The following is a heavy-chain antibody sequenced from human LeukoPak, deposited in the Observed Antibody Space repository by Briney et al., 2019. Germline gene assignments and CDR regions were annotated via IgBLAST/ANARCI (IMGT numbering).Heavy chain of an antibody. D-gene: IGHD3-10*01. J-gene: IGHJ3*02. CDR1: GFIFSSYS. CDR3: ARDYRGSGTYFAFDI. Sequence: QPGGSLRLSCVASGFIFSSYSMNWVRQAPGKGLEWVSYISSSGSTIYYADSVKGRFTISRDNAKNSLYLQMNSLRAEDTAVYYCARDYRGSGTYFAFDIWGQGTMVTVSS. V-gene: IGHV3-48*04. CDR2: ISSSGSTI.